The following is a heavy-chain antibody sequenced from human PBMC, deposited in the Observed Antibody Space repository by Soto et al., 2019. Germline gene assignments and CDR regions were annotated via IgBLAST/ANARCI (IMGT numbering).Heavy chain of an antibody. CDR3: ARRDSGGFYRFFDS. D-gene: IGHD2-15*01. J-gene: IGHJ4*02. CDR1: GGSLSTNP. CDR2: TGSGTGPG. Sequence: ASVKVSCKASGGSLSTNPISWVRQAPGQGLEWMGGTGSGTGPGNHAQKFQGRLTVTADKSTSTVYMEPTNLSSEDTAVYYCARRDSGGFYRFFDSWGQGTLVTVSS. V-gene: IGHV1-69*06.